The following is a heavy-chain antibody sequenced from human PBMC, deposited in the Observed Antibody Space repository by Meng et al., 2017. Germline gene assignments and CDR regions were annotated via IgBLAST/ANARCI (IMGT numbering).Heavy chain of an antibody. J-gene: IGHJ4*02. CDR3: ARAPKGRTYYYDSSGYYASSFDY. V-gene: IGHV3-30*04. D-gene: IGHD3-22*01. CDR2: ISYDGSNK. Sequence: GGSLRLSCAASGFTFSSYAMHWVRQAPGKGLEWVAVISYDGSNKYYADSVKGRFTISRDNAKNSLYLQMNSLRAEDTAVYYCARAPKGRTYYYDSSGYYASSFDYWGQGTLVTVSS. CDR1: GFTFSSYA.